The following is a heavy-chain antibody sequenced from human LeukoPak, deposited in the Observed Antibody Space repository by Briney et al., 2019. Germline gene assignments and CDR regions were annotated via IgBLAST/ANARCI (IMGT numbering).Heavy chain of an antibody. CDR2: FDPEDGET. J-gene: IGHJ4*02. Sequence: GASVKVSCKVSGYTLTELSMHWVRQAPGKGLEWMGDFDPEDGETIYAQKFQGRVTMTEDTSTDTAYMELSSLRSEDTAVYYCATGGRLGGRSGSYEYWGQGTLVTVSS. V-gene: IGHV1-24*01. CDR1: GYTLTELS. CDR3: ATGGRLGGRSGSYEY. D-gene: IGHD3-10*01.